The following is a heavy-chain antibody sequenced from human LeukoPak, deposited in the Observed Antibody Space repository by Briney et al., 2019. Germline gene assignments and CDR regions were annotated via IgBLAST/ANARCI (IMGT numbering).Heavy chain of an antibody. D-gene: IGHD2-2*01. CDR2: IYYSGST. J-gene: IGHJ4*02. Sequence: PSETLPLTCTVSGGSISSSSYYWGWIRQPPGKGLEWIGGIYYSGSTYYNPSLKSRVTISVDTSKNQFSLKLSSVTAADTAVYYCACSVVVPAAGLAFDYWGQGTLVTVSS. V-gene: IGHV4-39*01. CDR3: ACSVVVPAAGLAFDY. CDR1: GGSISSSSYY.